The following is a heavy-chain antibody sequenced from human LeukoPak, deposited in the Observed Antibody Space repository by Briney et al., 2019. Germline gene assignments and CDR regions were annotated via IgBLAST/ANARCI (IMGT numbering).Heavy chain of an antibody. D-gene: IGHD6-6*01. J-gene: IGHJ4*02. CDR1: GFPFTSYA. CDR2: ISGSGGST. CDR3: VPASIAAIDY. Sequence: GGSLRLSCAASGFPFTSYAMSWVGQAPGKGLEWVSAISGSGGSTYYADSVKGRFTISRDNSKNTLYLQMNSLRAEDTAVYYCVPASIAAIDYWGQGTLVTVSS. V-gene: IGHV3-23*01.